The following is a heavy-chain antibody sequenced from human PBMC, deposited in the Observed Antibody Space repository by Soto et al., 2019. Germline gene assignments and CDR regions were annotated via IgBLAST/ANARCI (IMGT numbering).Heavy chain of an antibody. V-gene: IGHV1-69*06. CDR3: ARDPSTSYYDRRGLGY. J-gene: IGHJ4*02. CDR1: GGTFSSYA. Sequence: QVQLVQSGAEVKKPGSSVKVSCKASGGTFSSYAISWVRQAPGQGLEWMGGIIPIFGTANYAQKFQGRVTITADKSTSTADMELISRRSEGTAVYYCARDPSTSYYDRRGLGYWGQGTLVTVSS. CDR2: IIPIFGTA. D-gene: IGHD3-22*01.